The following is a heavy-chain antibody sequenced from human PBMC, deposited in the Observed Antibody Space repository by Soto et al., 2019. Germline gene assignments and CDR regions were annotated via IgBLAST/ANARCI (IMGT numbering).Heavy chain of an antibody. V-gene: IGHV1-69*13. CDR2: IIPIFGTA. J-gene: IGHJ4*02. Sequence: SVKVSCKASGGTFSSYAISWVRQAPGQGLEWMGGIIPIFGTANYAQKFQGRVTITADESTSTAYMELSSLRSEDTAVYYCARDGGYYYDSSGYQLDYWGQGTLVTVSS. CDR3: ARDGGYYYDSSGYQLDY. CDR1: GGTFSSYA. D-gene: IGHD3-22*01.